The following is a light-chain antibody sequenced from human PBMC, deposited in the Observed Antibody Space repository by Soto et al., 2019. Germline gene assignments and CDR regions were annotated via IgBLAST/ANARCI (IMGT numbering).Light chain of an antibody. CDR2: GAS. V-gene: IGKV3-20*01. J-gene: IGKJ1*01. CDR1: QSVSRY. CDR3: QQYGSSPWT. Sequence: EIVLTQSPGTLSLTLGERATLSCRASQSVSRYLAWYQQKPGQAPRVLIYGASSRATGIPDRFSGSGSGTDFSLTISRLEPEDFAVYYCQQYGSSPWTFGQGTKVEIK.